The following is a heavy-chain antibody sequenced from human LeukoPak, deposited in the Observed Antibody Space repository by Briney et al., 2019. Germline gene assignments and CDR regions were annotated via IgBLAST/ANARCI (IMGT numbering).Heavy chain of an antibody. Sequence: GGSLRLSCAASGLTFSSYSMNWVRQAPGKGLEWVSSISSSSSYIYYADSVKGRFTISRDNAKNSLYLQMNSLRAEDTAVYYCARDPIAADYYDSSGYLDYWGQGTLVTVSS. J-gene: IGHJ4*02. CDR2: ISSSSSYI. CDR1: GLTFSSYS. D-gene: IGHD3-22*01. CDR3: ARDPIAADYYDSSGYLDY. V-gene: IGHV3-21*01.